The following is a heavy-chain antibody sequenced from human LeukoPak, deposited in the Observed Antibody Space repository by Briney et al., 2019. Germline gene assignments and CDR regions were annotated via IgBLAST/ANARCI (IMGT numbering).Heavy chain of an antibody. Sequence: SETLSLTCTVSGGSISSYYWSWIRQPPGKGLEWIGYIYNSGSTNYNPSLKSRVTISVDTSKNQFSLKLSSVTAADTAVYYCACLTTADAFDIWGQGTMVTVSS. CDR2: IYNSGST. D-gene: IGHD3-22*01. V-gene: IGHV4-59*01. CDR1: GGSISSYY. J-gene: IGHJ3*02. CDR3: ACLTTADAFDI.